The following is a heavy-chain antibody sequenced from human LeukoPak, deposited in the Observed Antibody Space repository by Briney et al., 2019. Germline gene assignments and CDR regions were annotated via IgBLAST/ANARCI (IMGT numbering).Heavy chain of an antibody. V-gene: IGHV3-53*01. CDR1: GFTVSSNY. J-gene: IGHJ4*02. D-gene: IGHD6-13*01. CDR3: AKDIEYSSSWSLDY. Sequence: GGSLRLSCAASGFTVSSNYMSWVRQAPGKGLEWVSVIYSGGSTYYADSVKGRFTISRDNSKNTLYLQMNSLRAEDTAVYYCAKDIEYSSSWSLDYWGQGTLVTVSS. CDR2: IYSGGST.